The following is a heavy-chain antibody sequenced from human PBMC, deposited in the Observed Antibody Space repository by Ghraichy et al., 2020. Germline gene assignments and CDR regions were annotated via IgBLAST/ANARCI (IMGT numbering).Heavy chain of an antibody. V-gene: IGHV3-23*01. CDR3: AKDLTPDSGWDFDY. Sequence: GGSLRLSCAASGFTFSSYSMGWFRLPPGKGLEWVSGFVANSGRTSYADSVKGRFTVSRDNSKKTVYLQMNSLRAEDTAIYYCAKDLTPDSGWDFDYWGQGTLVTVSS. CDR1: GFTFSSYS. J-gene: IGHJ4*02. D-gene: IGHD6-19*01. CDR2: FVANSGRT.